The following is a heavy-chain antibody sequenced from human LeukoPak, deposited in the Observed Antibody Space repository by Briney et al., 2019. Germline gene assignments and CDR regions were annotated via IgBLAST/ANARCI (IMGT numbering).Heavy chain of an antibody. J-gene: IGHJ4*02. D-gene: IGHD1-26*01. CDR2: ITDSGGGT. V-gene: IGHV3-23*01. Sequence: GGSLRLSWAASGFPFSSNAMSWVRQAQGKGLEWVSSITDSGGGTKYADSVKGRFTISRDNSKNTLYLQMNSLRAEDTAVYYCAKGSATPYWGQGTLVTVST. CDR1: GFPFSSNA. CDR3: AKGSATPY.